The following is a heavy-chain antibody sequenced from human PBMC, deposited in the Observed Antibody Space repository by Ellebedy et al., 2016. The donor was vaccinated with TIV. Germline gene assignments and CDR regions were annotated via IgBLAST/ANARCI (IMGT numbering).Heavy chain of an antibody. CDR3: ARDDYYGSGTDY. J-gene: IGHJ4*02. CDR1: GFTFSDYP. Sequence: PGGSLRLSCSASGFTFSDYPMHWVRQATGKGLEWAAVIAYDGNDEYYADSVKGRFTITRDNSKNTMYLQMTSLRVEDTAVYFCARDDYYGSGTDYWGQGTLVSVSS. CDR2: IAYDGNDE. V-gene: IGHV3-30*01. D-gene: IGHD3-10*01.